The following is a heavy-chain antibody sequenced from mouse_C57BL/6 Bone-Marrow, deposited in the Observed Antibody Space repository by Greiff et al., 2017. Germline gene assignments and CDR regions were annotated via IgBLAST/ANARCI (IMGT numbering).Heavy chain of an antibody. D-gene: IGHD1-1*01. J-gene: IGHJ4*01. CDR3: ARDYGSSWD. CDR1: GYTFTDYY. V-gene: IGHV1-19*01. CDR2: INPYNGGT. Sequence: VQLQQSGPVLVKPGASVKMSCKASGYTFTDYYMNWVKQSHGKSLEWIGVINPYNGGTSYNQKFKGKATLTVEKSSSTAYMELNSLTSEDSAVYYCARDYGSSWDWGQGTSVTVSS.